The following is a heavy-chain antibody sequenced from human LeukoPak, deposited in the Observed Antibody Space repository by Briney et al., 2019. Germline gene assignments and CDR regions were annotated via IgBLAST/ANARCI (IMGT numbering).Heavy chain of an antibody. CDR3: ARSMVRGVIGY. CDR1: GGSISSGSYY. J-gene: IGHJ4*02. D-gene: IGHD3-10*01. CDR2: IYYSGST. V-gene: IGHV4-39*01. Sequence: SETLSLTCTVSGGSISSGSYYWGWIRQPPGKGLEWIGSIYYSGSTYYNPSLKSRVTISVDTSKNQFSLKLSSVTAADTAVYYCARSMVRGVIGYWGQGTLVTVSS.